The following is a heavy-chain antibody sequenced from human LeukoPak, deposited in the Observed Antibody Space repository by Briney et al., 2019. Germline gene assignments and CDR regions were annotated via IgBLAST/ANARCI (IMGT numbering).Heavy chain of an antibody. D-gene: IGHD3-22*01. J-gene: IGHJ3*02. CDR2: IYHSGST. CDR1: GGSISSGGYS. Sequence: ASETLSLTCAVSGGSISSGGYSWSWIRQPPGKGLEWIGYIYHSGSTYYNPSLKSRVTISVDRSKYQFSLKLSSVTAADTAVYYCARMKIETYYYDSSGPGDAFDIWGQGTMVTVSS. V-gene: IGHV4-30-2*01. CDR3: ARMKIETYYYDSSGPGDAFDI.